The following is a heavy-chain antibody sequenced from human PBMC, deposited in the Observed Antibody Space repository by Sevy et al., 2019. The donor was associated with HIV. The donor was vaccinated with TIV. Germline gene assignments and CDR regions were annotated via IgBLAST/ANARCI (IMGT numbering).Heavy chain of an antibody. D-gene: IGHD5-18*01. Sequence: GGSLRLSCVASGFTFRNAWMTWVRQVPGKGLEWVGRIVNDPDGGTTDHAAPVKGRFIISRDDSKNSLYLQMNSLKTEDTAVYYCSTDIVVQSGYSYDFSRINPDFSHNSGADVWGQGTTVTVSS. CDR2: IVNDPDGGTT. CDR3: STDIVVQSGYSYDFSRINPDFSHNSGADV. CDR1: GFTFRNAW. V-gene: IGHV3-15*04. J-gene: IGHJ6*02.